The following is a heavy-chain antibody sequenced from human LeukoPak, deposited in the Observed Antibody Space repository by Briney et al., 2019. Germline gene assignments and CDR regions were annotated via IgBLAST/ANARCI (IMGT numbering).Heavy chain of an antibody. V-gene: IGHV3-7*01. J-gene: IGHJ4*02. CDR1: GFTFSPYVYS. CDR3: APPPIAAAGN. Sequence: PGGSLRLSCAASGFTFSPYVYSMNWVRQAPGKGLEWVANIKQDGSDKNYVDSVEGRFTISRDNAKKSLYLQMNSLRAEDTAVYYCAPPPIAAAGNWGQGTLVTVSS. CDR2: IKQDGSDK. D-gene: IGHD6-13*01.